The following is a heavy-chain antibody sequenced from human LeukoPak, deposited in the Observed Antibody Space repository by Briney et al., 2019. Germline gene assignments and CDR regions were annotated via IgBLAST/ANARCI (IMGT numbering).Heavy chain of an antibody. J-gene: IGHJ3*02. CDR1: GFTFSTYG. V-gene: IGHV3-23*01. CDR3: ARDNGITIFGVVIPDAFDI. D-gene: IGHD3-3*01. Sequence: GGTLRLSCAASGFTFSTYGMSWVRQAPGKGLEWVSAITGSGGSTYYADSVKGRFTISRDNSKNTLYLQMNSLRAEDTAVYYCARDNGITIFGVVIPDAFDIWGQGTMVTVSS. CDR2: ITGSGGST.